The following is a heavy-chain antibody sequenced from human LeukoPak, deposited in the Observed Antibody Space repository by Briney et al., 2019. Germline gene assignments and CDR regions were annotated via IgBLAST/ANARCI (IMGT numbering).Heavy chain of an antibody. D-gene: IGHD1-26*01. V-gene: IGHV4-59*12. Sequence: SETLSLTCTVSGGSISSYYWIWIRQPPGKGLEWIGYIYYSGSSNYNPSLKSRVTISVDTSKNQFSLKLSSVTAADTAVYYCARSAGGVWGAFDMWGPGTMVTVSS. CDR2: IYYSGSS. CDR3: ARSAGGVWGAFDM. CDR1: GGSISSYY. J-gene: IGHJ3*02.